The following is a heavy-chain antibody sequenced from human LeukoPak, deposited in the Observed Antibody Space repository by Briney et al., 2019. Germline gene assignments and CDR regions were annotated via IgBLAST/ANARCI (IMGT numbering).Heavy chain of an antibody. D-gene: IGHD3-10*01. J-gene: IGHJ4*02. CDR3: AKVGGLGSFYRSPYFAF. CDR1: GFTFGDYA. V-gene: IGHV3-9*01. CDR2: ISWNSDTI. Sequence: GGSLRLSCAAAGFTFGDYAMQWVRQAPGKGLEWVSGISWNSDTIAYADSVKGRFTISRDTAKNSLYLQMNSLRPEDTALYYCAKVGGLGSFYRSPYFAFWGQGTLVTVSS.